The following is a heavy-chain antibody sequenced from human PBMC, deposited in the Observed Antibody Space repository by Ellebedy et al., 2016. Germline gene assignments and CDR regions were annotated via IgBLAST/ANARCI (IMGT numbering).Heavy chain of an antibody. J-gene: IGHJ4*02. CDR1: GFSFSSSA. V-gene: IGHV3-48*04. CDR3: ARGAGSGAWLIDY. D-gene: IGHD1-26*01. CDR2: ISSTSTI. Sequence: GESLKISXAASGFSFSSSAMNWVRQAPGKGLEWFAFISSTSTIYYADSVKGRFTISRDNAKNALYLQMNSLRAEDTAVYYCARGAGSGAWLIDYWGQGTLVTVSS.